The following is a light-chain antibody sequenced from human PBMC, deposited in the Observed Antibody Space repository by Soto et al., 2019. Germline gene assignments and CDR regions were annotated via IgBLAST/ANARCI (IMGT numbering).Light chain of an antibody. CDR2: EVT. CDR1: TSDVGRYKF. CDR3: GSSTDTDTLVI. Sequence: QSVLTQPASASGSPGQSITISCTGTTSDVGRYKFVSWYQHHPGKAPKLLIFEVTNRPSGVSSRFSGSKSGNTASLTISGLQTEDEATYYCGSSTDTDTLVIFGGGTKVTVL. J-gene: IGLJ2*01. V-gene: IGLV2-14*01.